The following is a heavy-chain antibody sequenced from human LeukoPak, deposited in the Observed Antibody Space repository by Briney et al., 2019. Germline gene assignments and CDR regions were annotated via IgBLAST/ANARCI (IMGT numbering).Heavy chain of an antibody. CDR2: INLIGGST. V-gene: IGHV1-46*01. J-gene: IGHJ4*02. Sequence: ASVKASCKASGYTFTSYYMHWVRQAPGQGLEGMGIINLIGGSTRYAQKFQGRVTMTRDTSTSTVYMELSSLRSEDTAVYYCARESDIAVAGTGFDYWGQGTLVTVSS. D-gene: IGHD6-19*01. CDR3: ARESDIAVAGTGFDY. CDR1: GYTFTSYY.